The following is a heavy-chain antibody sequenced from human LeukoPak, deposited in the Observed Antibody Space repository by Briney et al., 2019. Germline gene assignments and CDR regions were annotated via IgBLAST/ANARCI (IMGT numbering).Heavy chain of an antibody. CDR2: MNPNRGNT. CDR3: ARALDSSGYYHPDY. Sequence: ASVKVSCKASGYTFPSYDINWVRQATGQGLEWMGWMNPNRGNTGFAQKFQGRVTMTRNTSKSIAYMELSSLRSEDTAVYYCARALDSSGYYHPDYWGQGTLVTVSS. CDR1: GYTFPSYD. V-gene: IGHV1-8*01. D-gene: IGHD3-22*01. J-gene: IGHJ4*02.